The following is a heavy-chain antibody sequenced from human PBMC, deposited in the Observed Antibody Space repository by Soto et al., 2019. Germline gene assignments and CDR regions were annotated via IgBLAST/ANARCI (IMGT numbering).Heavy chain of an antibody. Sequence: QVQLVQSGAEVKKPGSSVKVSCKASGGTFSSYAISWVRQAPGQGLEWMGGIIPMFGTANYAQKFQGRVTITADESTSTANMELSRLRSEDTAVYYCARESAAGIPRDYYYYYGMDVWGQGTTVTVSS. V-gene: IGHV1-69*01. CDR2: IIPMFGTA. CDR3: ARESAAGIPRDYYYYYGMDV. D-gene: IGHD6-13*01. CDR1: GGTFSSYA. J-gene: IGHJ6*02.